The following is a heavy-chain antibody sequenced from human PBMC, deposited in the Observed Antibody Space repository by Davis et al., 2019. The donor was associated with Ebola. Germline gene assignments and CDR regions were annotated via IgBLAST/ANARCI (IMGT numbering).Heavy chain of an antibody. D-gene: IGHD4-17*01. V-gene: IGHV4-31*03. Sequence: PSETLSLTCTVSGGSISSGGYYWSWIRQHPGKGLEWIGYIYYSGSTYYNPSLKSRVTISVDTSKNQFSLKLSSVTAADTAVYYCARDRSTVTTFSPYYYYGMDVWGQGTTVTVSS. CDR2: IYYSGST. CDR3: ARDRSTVTTFSPYYYYGMDV. CDR1: GGSISSGGYY. J-gene: IGHJ6*02.